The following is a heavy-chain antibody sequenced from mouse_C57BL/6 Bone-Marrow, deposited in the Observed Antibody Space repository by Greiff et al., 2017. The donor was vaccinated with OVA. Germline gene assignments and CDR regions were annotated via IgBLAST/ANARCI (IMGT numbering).Heavy chain of an antibody. V-gene: IGHV1-82*01. CDR2: IYPGDGDT. CDR1: GYAFSSSW. CDR3: ARRNYSNYEFAY. D-gene: IGHD2-5*01. J-gene: IGHJ3*01. Sequence: ESGPELVKPGASVKISCKASGYAFSSSWMNWVKQRPGKGLEWIGRIYPGDGDTNYNGKFKGKATLTADKSSSTAYMQLSSLTSEDSAVYFCARRNYSNYEFAYWGQGTLVTVSA.